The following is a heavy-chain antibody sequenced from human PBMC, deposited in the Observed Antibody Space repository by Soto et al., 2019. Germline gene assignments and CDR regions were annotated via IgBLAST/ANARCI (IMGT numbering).Heavy chain of an antibody. D-gene: IGHD6-13*01. Sequence: QVQLVQSGAEVKKPGASVKVSCKASGYTFTSYDIQWVRQATGQGLEWMGWVNPYNGDTGYAQKFQGRVTMTGDTSGSTAYMELSSLRSDDTAVYYCARGGTALYYYYGMDVWGQGTTVTVSS. V-gene: IGHV1-8*01. J-gene: IGHJ6*02. CDR1: GYTFTSYD. CDR2: VNPYNGDT. CDR3: ARGGTALYYYYGMDV.